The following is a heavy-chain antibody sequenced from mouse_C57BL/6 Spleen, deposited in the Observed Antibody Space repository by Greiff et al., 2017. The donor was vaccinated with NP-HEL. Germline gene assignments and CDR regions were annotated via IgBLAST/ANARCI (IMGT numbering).Heavy chain of an antibody. Sequence: EVHLVESGGDLVKPGGSLKLSCAASGFTFSSYGMSWVRQTPDKRLEWVATISSGGSYTYYPDSVKGRFTISRDNAKNTLYLQMSSLKSEDTAMYYCARQGDEVYYFDYWGQGTTLTVSS. J-gene: IGHJ2*01. CDR2: ISSGGSYT. V-gene: IGHV5-6*01. CDR1: GFTFSSYG. D-gene: IGHD3-3*01. CDR3: ARQGDEVYYFDY.